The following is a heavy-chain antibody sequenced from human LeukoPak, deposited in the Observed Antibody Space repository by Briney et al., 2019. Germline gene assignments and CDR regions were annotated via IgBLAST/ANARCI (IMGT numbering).Heavy chain of an antibody. V-gene: IGHV3-66*04. D-gene: IGHD3-22*01. Sequence: TGGSLRLSCAASEFSVGSNYMTWVRQAPGKGLEWVSLIYSGGSTYYADSVKGRFTISRDNSKNTLYLQMNSLRAEDTAVYYCARQAGDYSHPHDYWGQGTLVTVSS. CDR2: IYSGGST. J-gene: IGHJ4*02. CDR1: EFSVGSNY. CDR3: ARQAGDYSHPHDY.